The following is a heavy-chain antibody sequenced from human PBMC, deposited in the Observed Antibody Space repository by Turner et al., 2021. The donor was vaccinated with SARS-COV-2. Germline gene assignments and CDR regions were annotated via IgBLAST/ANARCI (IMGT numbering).Heavy chain of an antibody. J-gene: IGHJ6*02. CDR2: INPNSGGT. Sequence: QVQLVQSGAEVKKPGASVTVSCRASGYTFTGYYMHWVRQAPGQGLEWMGWINPNSGGTNYAQKLQGRVTMTRDTSISTTYMELNRLRSDDTAVYYCASPTSRVNTGYSSGWALGLGYYGMDVWGQGTTVTVSS. D-gene: IGHD6-19*01. CDR3: ASPTSRVNTGYSSGWALGLGYYGMDV. CDR1: GYTFTGYY. V-gene: IGHV1-2*02.